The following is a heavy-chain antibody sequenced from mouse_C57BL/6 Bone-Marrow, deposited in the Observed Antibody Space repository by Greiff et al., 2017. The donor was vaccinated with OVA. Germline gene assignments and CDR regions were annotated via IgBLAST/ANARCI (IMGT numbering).Heavy chain of an antibody. Sequence: QVQLQQPGAELVMPGASVKLSCKASGYTFTSYWMHWVKQRPGQGLEWIGEIDPSDSYTNYNQKFKGKSTLTVDKSSSTAYMQLSSLTSEGSAVYYCAGRHGSSPKDYYFDYWGQGTTLTVSS. J-gene: IGHJ2*01. V-gene: IGHV1-69*01. CDR2: IDPSDSYT. D-gene: IGHD1-1*01. CDR1: GYTFTSYW. CDR3: AGRHGSSPKDYYFDY.